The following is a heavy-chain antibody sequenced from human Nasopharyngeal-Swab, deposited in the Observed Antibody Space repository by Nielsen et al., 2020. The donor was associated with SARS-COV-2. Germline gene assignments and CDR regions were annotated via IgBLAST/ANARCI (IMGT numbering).Heavy chain of an antibody. CDR1: GFAFSSYA. J-gene: IGHJ4*02. CDR2: ISGSGGST. V-gene: IGHV3-23*01. Sequence: GGSLRLSCAASGFAFSSYAMSWVRQAPGKGLEWVSAISGSGGSTYYADSVKGRFTISRDNSKNTLYLQMNSLRAEDTAVYYCASMGEVGATPTFDYWGQGTLVTVSS. CDR3: ASMGEVGATPTFDY. D-gene: IGHD1-26*01.